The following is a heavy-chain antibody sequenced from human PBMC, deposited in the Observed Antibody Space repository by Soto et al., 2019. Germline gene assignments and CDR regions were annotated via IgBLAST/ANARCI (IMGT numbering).Heavy chain of an antibody. V-gene: IGHV3-21*01. CDR1: GFALSDYS. CDR2: ITSSSRFI. J-gene: IGHJ4*02. Sequence: EVQLVESGGGQVQPGGSLRLSCAASGFALSDYSMNWVRQAPGKGLEWVSSITSSSRFINYAESVKGRFTISRDNAKISLYLQLNNLRVEDTAVYYCAGSAADGRDHWGQGTLVTVSS. D-gene: IGHD6-25*01. CDR3: AGSAADGRDH.